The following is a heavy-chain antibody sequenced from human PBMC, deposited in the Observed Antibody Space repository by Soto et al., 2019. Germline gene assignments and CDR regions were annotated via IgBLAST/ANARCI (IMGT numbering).Heavy chain of an antibody. CDR1: GYTFTSYG. J-gene: IGHJ6*02. CDR2: ISAYNGNT. V-gene: IGHV1-18*01. D-gene: IGHD3-22*01. Sequence: GASVKVSCKASGYTFTSYGISWVRQAPGQGLEWMGWISAYNGNTNYAQKLQGRVTMTTDTSTSTAYMELRSLRSDDTAVYYCARDRGTYYYDSSGCYGASIYYYGMDVWGQGTTVTVSS. CDR3: ARDRGTYYYDSSGCYGASIYYYGMDV.